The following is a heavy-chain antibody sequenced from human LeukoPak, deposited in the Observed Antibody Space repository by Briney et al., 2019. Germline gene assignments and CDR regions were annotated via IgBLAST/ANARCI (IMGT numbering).Heavy chain of an antibody. J-gene: IGHJ4*02. CDR2: ITNSGRST. Sequence: GGSLRLSCEASGFTFSRYWMHWVRQAPGKGLEWVSYITNSGRSTNYADAVKGRFTISRDNTKKSVYLEMTDLRPEDTAVYYCAREASGNYYVFDSWGQGTLVTVSS. D-gene: IGHD1-26*01. V-gene: IGHV3-48*04. CDR1: GFTFSRYW. CDR3: AREASGNYYVFDS.